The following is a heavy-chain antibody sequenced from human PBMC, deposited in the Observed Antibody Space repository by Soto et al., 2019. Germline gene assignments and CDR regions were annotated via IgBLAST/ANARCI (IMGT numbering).Heavy chain of an antibody. CDR2: MSYDGSNE. CDR3: AKDGSNTFDY. CDR1: GFTFSHYA. J-gene: IGHJ4*02. Sequence: QVQLVESGGGVVQPGRSLRLSCAASGFTFSHYAMHWVRQAPGKGLEWVALMSYDGSNEYYADSVKVRFTISRDNSKNTLYLQMTSRRAEDTAVYCWAKDGSNTFDYWGQGTLVTVAS. V-gene: IGHV3-30*18. D-gene: IGHD1-26*01.